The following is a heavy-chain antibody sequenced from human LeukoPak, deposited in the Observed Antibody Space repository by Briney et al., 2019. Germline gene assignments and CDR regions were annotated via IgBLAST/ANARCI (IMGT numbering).Heavy chain of an antibody. V-gene: IGHV6-1*01. CDR3: ARFYRPYYYDSSGYSEAFDY. J-gene: IGHJ4*02. CDR1: GDSVSSNSAA. D-gene: IGHD3-22*01. Sequence: SQSLSLTCAISGDSVSSNSAAWNWIRQSPSRGLEWLGRTYYRSKWYNDYAVSVESRITINPDTSKNQFSLQLNSVTPEDTAVYYCARFYRPYYYDSSGYSEAFDYWGQGTLVTVSS. CDR2: TYYRSKWYN.